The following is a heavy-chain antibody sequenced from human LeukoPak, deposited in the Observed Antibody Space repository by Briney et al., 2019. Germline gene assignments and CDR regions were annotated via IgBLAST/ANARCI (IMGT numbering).Heavy chain of an antibody. CDR3: AKQEQVNINLFEY. CDR2: ISGSGGST. J-gene: IGHJ4*02. CDR1: GFTFSSYG. V-gene: IGHV3-23*01. D-gene: IGHD1/OR15-1a*01. Sequence: GGSLRLSCAASGFTFSSYGMSWVRQAPGKGLEWVSAISGSGGSTYYADSVKGRFTISRDNSKNTLFLQMNSLRVEDTAVYYCAKQEQVNINLFEYWGQGTLVTVSS.